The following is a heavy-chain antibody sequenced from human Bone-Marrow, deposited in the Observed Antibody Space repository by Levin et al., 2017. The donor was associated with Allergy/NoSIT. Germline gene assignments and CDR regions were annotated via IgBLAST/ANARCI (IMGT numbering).Heavy chain of an antibody. CDR2: ISYDGSNK. D-gene: IGHD4-23*01. CDR3: ARGKVVKDYYGMDV. Sequence: PGESLKISCAASGFTFSSYAMHWVRQAPGKGLEWVAVISYDGSNKYYAVSVKGRFTISRDNSKNTLYLQMNSLRAEDTAVYYCARGKVVKDYYGMDVWGQGTTVTVSS. CDR1: GFTFSSYA. J-gene: IGHJ6*02. V-gene: IGHV3-30-3*01.